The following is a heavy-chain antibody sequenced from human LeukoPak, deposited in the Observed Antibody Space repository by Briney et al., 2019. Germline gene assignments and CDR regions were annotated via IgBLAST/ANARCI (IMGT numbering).Heavy chain of an antibody. D-gene: IGHD3-10*01. CDR1: GFTFSSYA. Sequence: GGSLRLSCAASGFTFSSYAMSWVRLAPGKGLEWVSAISGSGGSTYYADSVKGRCTVSRDNSQNTLYLQMNSLRAEDTAVYYCAKDIREYYGSGSYYLDFDYWGQGTLVTVSS. J-gene: IGHJ4*02. CDR2: ISGSGGST. CDR3: AKDIREYYGSGSYYLDFDY. V-gene: IGHV3-23*01.